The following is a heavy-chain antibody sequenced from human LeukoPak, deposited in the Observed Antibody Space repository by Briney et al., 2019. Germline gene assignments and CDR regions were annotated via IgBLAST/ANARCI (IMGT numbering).Heavy chain of an antibody. Sequence: GGSLRLSCVGSTFTFSDYGMHWVRQAPGKGLEWVAFIRNDGAKTYYADSVKGRFTISRDNSKDTLYLQMNSLRAEDTAVYYCANLHHGEVGATVDYWGQGTLVTVSS. J-gene: IGHJ4*02. CDR1: TFTFSDYG. V-gene: IGHV3-30*02. CDR2: IRNDGAKT. CDR3: ANLHHGEVGATVDY. D-gene: IGHD1-26*01.